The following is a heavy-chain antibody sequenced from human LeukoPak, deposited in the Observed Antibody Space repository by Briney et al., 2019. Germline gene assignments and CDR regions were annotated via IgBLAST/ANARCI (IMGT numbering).Heavy chain of an antibody. CDR1: GYTLTELS. D-gene: IGHD6-13*01. V-gene: IGHV1-24*01. CDR2: FDPEDGET. Sequence: GASVKVSCKVSGYTLTELSMHWVRQAPGKGLEWMGGFDPEDGETIYAQKFQGRVTMTEDTSTDTAYMELSSLRSEDTAVYYCARASGFGWGIAFDIWGQGTMVTVSS. J-gene: IGHJ3*02. CDR3: ARASGFGWGIAFDI.